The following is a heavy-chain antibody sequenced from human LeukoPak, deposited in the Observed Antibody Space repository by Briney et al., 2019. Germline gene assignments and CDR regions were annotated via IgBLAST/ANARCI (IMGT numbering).Heavy chain of an antibody. V-gene: IGHV3-21*01. CDR2: ITSGGDYI. Sequence: GGSLRLSCAASGFTFNTFNMNWVRQAPGKGLEWVSSITSGGDYIYYADSVKGRFTTSRDNAKNSLSLQLNRLRVEDTAVYYCARGHYDVLAASYKWTPDYWGQGTLVTVSS. CDR3: ARGHYDVLAASYKWTPDY. CDR1: GFTFNTFN. J-gene: IGHJ4*02. D-gene: IGHD3-9*01.